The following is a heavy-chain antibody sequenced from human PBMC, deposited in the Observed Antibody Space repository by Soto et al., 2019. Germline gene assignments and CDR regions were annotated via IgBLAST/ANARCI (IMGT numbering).Heavy chain of an antibody. Sequence: GGSLRLSCAASGFTFSSYSMNWVRQSPGKGREWVSYISSSSSTIYYADSVKGRFTISRDNAKNSLYLQMNSLRDEDTAVYYCARDERNTRYCTNGVCYTGFYGMDVWGQGTTVTVSS. CDR3: ARDERNTRYCTNGVCYTGFYGMDV. CDR1: GFTFSSYS. V-gene: IGHV3-48*02. D-gene: IGHD2-8*01. J-gene: IGHJ6*02. CDR2: ISSSSSTI.